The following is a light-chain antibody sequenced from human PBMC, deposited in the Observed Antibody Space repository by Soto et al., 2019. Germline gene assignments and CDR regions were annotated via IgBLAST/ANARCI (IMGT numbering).Light chain of an antibody. J-gene: IGKJ2*01. CDR1: QSVSSN. V-gene: IGKV3-15*01. Sequence: EIVMTQSPATLSVFPGERATLPCRASQSVSSNLAWYQQKPGQAPRLLIYGASTRATGIPARFSGSGSATEFTLTISSLQSEDFAVYYCQQYNNWPLYTFGQGTKVDIK. CDR2: GAS. CDR3: QQYNNWPLYT.